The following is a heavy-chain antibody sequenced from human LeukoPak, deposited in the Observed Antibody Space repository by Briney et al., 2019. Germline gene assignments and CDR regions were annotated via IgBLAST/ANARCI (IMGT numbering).Heavy chain of an antibody. D-gene: IGHD6-19*01. CDR2: IYSSVST. Sequence: PSEPLSLTCTVSGSGGSISNYYWSLIRQPPGKGLEWIGYIYSSVSTNHNTSLKSRLAMSVDTSKNQFSLKLSSVTAADTAVYYCARDLRSSGWYVFDHWGRGTRDRVSS. CDR1: GSGGSISNYY. V-gene: IGHV4-59*01. J-gene: IGHJ4*02. CDR3: ARDLRSSGWYVFDH.